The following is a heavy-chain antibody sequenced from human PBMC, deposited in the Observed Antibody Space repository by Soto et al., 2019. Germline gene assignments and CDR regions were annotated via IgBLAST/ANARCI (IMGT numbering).Heavy chain of an antibody. Sequence: EVQLVESGGGLVQPGGSLRLSCAASGFTVSSNYMSWVRQAPGKGLEWVTVIHSGGSTFYADSVKGRFTISRHNSKNTLYLQMDSLRTEDTAVYYCARAQIGWNDAGTEYWGQGTLVTVSS. CDR2: IHSGGST. V-gene: IGHV3-53*04. CDR3: ARAQIGWNDAGTEY. D-gene: IGHD1-1*01. J-gene: IGHJ4*02. CDR1: GFTVSSNY.